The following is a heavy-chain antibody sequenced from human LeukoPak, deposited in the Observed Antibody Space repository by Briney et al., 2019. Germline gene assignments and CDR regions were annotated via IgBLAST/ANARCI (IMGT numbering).Heavy chain of an antibody. D-gene: IGHD1-1*01. CDR3: ANEYRKGDI. Sequence: GGSLRLSCAAPGFTFSNYGMHWVRQAPGKGLEWVALIKFDGTYKYYADSVRGRFTISRDNSKNTLYLQMNSLRAEDAAVYYCANEYRKGDIWGRGTMVTVSS. J-gene: IGHJ3*02. CDR2: IKFDGTYK. V-gene: IGHV3-30*02. CDR1: GFTFSNYG.